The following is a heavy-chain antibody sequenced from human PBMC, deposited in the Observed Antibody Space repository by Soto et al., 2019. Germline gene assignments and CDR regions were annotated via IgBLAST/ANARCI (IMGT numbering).Heavy chain of an antibody. CDR1: AVSASTENY. D-gene: IGHD6-19*01. J-gene: IGHJ4*02. CDR3: GRDKGGSSGWYIDY. CDR2: IYYTGHN. Sequence: AGTLSLTCSVSAVSASTENYWSLRRQSAGKGLEWIGYIYYTGHNAYNPSLKSRVSISLDKSKNRSSLRLNSVTAADTAVYYCGRDKGGSSGWYIDYWGQGLVVTVSS. V-gene: IGHV4-61*10.